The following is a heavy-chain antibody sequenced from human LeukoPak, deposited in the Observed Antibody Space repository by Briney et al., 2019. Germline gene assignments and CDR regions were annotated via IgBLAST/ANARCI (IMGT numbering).Heavy chain of an antibody. Sequence: GGSLRLSCAASGFTFSSYDMHWVRQAPGKGLEWVAFIRYDGSNKYYADSVKGRFTISRDNSKNTLYLQMNSLRAEDTAVYYCAKIGGDSPYISSPDAFDIWGQGTMVTVSS. J-gene: IGHJ3*02. D-gene: IGHD6-13*01. V-gene: IGHV3-30*02. CDR1: GFTFSSYD. CDR2: IRYDGSNK. CDR3: AKIGGDSPYISSPDAFDI.